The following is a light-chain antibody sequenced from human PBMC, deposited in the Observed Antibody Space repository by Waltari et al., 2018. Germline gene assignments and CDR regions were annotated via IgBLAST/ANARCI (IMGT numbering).Light chain of an antibody. CDR3: RQTTHWPRT. Sequence: DVVLIQSPLSLSVTLGQPASISCSSSQGLVHSDGNSYLNGVHQRTGQSQRRLMYKISRRGAGVPGRFSGSGSRTDFTRKCSREGSEVVGVYYFRQTTHWPRTFGPGNKVE. V-gene: IGKV2-30*02. CDR2: KIS. J-gene: IGKJ1*01. CDR1: QGLVHSDGNSY.